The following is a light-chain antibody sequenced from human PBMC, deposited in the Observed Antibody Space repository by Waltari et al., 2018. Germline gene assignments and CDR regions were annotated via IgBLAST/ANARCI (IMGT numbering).Light chain of an antibody. J-gene: IGKJ1*01. Sequence: DIQMTQSPSSLSASVGDRVTITCRPSKSISSYLNWYQQKPGKAPKLLIYAASSLQSGVPSRFSGSGSGTDFTLTISSLQPEDFATYYCQQSYSTPQTFGQGTKVEIK. CDR1: KSISSY. CDR2: AAS. V-gene: IGKV1-39*01. CDR3: QQSYSTPQT.